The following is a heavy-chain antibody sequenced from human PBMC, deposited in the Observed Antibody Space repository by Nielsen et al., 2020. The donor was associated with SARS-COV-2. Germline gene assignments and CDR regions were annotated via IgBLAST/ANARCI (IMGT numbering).Heavy chain of an antibody. V-gene: IGHV1-24*01. CDR2: FDPEDGET. CDR1: GYTLTELS. D-gene: IGHD3-3*01. J-gene: IGHJ6*02. CDR3: ATGRITIFGVVTPGGMDV. Sequence: ASVKVSCKVSGYTLTELSMHWVRQAPGKGLEWMGGFDPEDGETIYAQKFQGRVTMTEDTSTDTAYMELSSLRSEDTAVYYCATGRITIFGVVTPGGMDVWGQGTTVTVSS.